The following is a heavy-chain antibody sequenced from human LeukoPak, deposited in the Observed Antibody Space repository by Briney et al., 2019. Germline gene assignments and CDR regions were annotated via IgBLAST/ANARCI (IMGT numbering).Heavy chain of an antibody. J-gene: IGHJ4*02. D-gene: IGHD6-6*01. V-gene: IGHV1-2*02. Sequence: ASVKVSCKASGYTFTGYYMHWVRQAPGQGLEWMGWINPNSGGTNYAQKFQGRVTMTRDTSISTAYMELSRLRSDDTAVYYCATQEYSSSPGNYWGQGTLVTVSS. CDR3: ATQEYSSSPGNY. CDR1: GYTFTGYY. CDR2: INPNSGGT.